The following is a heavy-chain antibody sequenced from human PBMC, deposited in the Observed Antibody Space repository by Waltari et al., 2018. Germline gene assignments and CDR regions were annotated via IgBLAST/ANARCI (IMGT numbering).Heavy chain of an antibody. D-gene: IGHD6-19*01. CDR2: INHSGGST. CDR1: GYTFTSYY. CDR3: ARDSAVAGLRYYMDV. Sequence: QVQLVQSGAEVKKPGASVKVSCKASGYTFTSYYMHWVRQAPGQGLEWMGIINHSGGSTSYAQKFRGRVTMTRDTSTSTVYMELSSLRSEDTAVYYCARDSAVAGLRYYMDVWGKGTTVTVSS. J-gene: IGHJ6*03. V-gene: IGHV1-46*01.